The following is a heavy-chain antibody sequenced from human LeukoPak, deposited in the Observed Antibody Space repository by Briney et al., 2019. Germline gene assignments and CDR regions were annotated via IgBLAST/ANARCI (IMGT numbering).Heavy chain of an antibody. CDR2: IRSKAYGGTT. CDR3: TRWPNHYYDPGDAFDI. D-gene: IGHD3-10*01. V-gene: IGHV3-49*03. J-gene: IGHJ3*02. CDR1: GFTFGDYA. Sequence: GGSLRLSCTASGFTFGDYAMSCFRQAPGKGLEWVGFIRSKAYGGTTEYAASVKGRFTISRDDSKSIAYLQMNSLKTEDTAVYYCTRWPNHYYDPGDAFDIWGQGTMVTVSS.